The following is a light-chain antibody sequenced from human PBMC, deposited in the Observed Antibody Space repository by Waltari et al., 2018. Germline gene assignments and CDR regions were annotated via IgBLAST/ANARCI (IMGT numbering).Light chain of an antibody. CDR3: VQGTTVPWT. J-gene: IGKJ1*01. CDR1: QSLLSSDGKTY. Sequence: DVVMTQSPPSLPVIPGQPASISCRSSQSLLSSDGKTYLNWLQQKSGQPPRRLIYQVSIRDSGVPDRFSGSGAGTNFTLRITRVEAEDVGMYFCVQGTTVPWTFGQGTRVEIK. CDR2: QVS. V-gene: IGKV2-30*01.